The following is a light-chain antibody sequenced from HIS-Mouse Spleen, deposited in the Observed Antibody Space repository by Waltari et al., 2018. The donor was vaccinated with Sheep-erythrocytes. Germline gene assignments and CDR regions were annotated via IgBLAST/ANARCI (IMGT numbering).Light chain of an antibody. CDR3: QQSYSTPYT. J-gene: IGKJ2*01. CDR2: AAS. CDR1: QSISSY. V-gene: IGKV1-39*01. Sequence: DIQMTQSPSSLSASVGDRVTITCRASQSISSYLNLYQQKPGKAPKLLIYAASSLQSGVQSRFSGSGAGTDFTLTISSLQPEDFVTYYCQQSYSTPYTFGQGTKLEIK.